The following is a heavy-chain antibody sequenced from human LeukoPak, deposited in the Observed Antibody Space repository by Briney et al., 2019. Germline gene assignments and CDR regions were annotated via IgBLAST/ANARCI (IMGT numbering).Heavy chain of an antibody. D-gene: IGHD6-19*01. CDR3: AKDRRISMAGTVDYFDY. V-gene: IGHV3-23*01. CDR1: GFTFNNYA. Sequence: GGSLRLSCAAAGFTFNNYAMSWVRQAPGKGLEWVSSISGSGGNTYYADSVKGRFTISRDNSKNTLYLQMNSLRAADTAVYYCAKDRRISMAGTVDYFDYWGQGTLVTVSS. CDR2: ISGSGGNT. J-gene: IGHJ4*02.